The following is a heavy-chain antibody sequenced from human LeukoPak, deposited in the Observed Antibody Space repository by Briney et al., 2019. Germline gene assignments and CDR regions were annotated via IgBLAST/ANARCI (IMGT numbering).Heavy chain of an antibody. CDR3: ARDEGDSSGYYPGL. CDR2: IWHDGSRK. CDR1: GFTLSIYG. J-gene: IGHJ1*01. V-gene: IGHV3-33*01. D-gene: IGHD3-22*01. Sequence: GGSLRLSCAASGFTLSIYGMHWVRQAPAKGLEWVAAIWHDGSRKYYAESVKGRFTISRDNARNTVYVQMDSLRAEDTAVYYCARDEGDSSGYYPGLWGQGTLVTVSS.